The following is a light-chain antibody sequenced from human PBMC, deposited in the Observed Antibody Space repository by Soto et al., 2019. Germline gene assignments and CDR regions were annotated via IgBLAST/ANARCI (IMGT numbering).Light chain of an antibody. CDR1: SNDVGTYNL. Sequence: QSALTQPASVSGSPGQSITISCTGISNDVGTYNLVSLYQHHPGKAPKLIIYEASKRPSGVPNRFSGSKSGNTASLTISGLHAEDEADYYCCSYGRSVVFGGGTKVNVL. V-gene: IGLV2-23*01. CDR3: CSYGRSVV. CDR2: EAS. J-gene: IGLJ2*01.